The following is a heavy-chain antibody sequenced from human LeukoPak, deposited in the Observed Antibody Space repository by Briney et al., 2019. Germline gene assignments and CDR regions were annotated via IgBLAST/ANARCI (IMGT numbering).Heavy chain of an antibody. V-gene: IGHV3-73*01. D-gene: IGHD5-12*01. CDR1: GFTFSGSA. Sequence: GGSLRLSCAASGFTFSGSAMHWVRQASGKGLEWVGRIRSKANSYATAYASSVKGRFTISRDDSKNTAYLQMNSLNTEDTAVYYCTRHAFGYDSSRVTDYWGQGTLVTVSS. J-gene: IGHJ4*02. CDR3: TRHAFGYDSSRVTDY. CDR2: IRSKANSYAT.